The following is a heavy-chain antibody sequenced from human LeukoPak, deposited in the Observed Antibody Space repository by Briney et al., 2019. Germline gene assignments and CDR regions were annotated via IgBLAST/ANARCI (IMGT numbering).Heavy chain of an antibody. D-gene: IGHD6-13*01. CDR2: IFDSGNT. Sequence: SETLSLTCTVSGYSMSTGYFWGWIRQPPGKGLEWIGNIFDSGNTYYNLSLKSRVTISVDTSKNQFSLKLSSVTAADTALYYCARVAAAGTRWFNPWGQGTLVTVSS. CDR1: GYSMSTGYF. J-gene: IGHJ5*02. V-gene: IGHV4-38-2*02. CDR3: ARVAAAGTRWFNP.